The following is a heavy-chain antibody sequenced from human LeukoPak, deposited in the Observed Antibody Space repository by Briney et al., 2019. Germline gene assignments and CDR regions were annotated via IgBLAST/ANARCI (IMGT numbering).Heavy chain of an antibody. CDR3: ARHTAEGIGDAFDI. V-gene: IGHV4-59*08. CDR2: IYYSGNT. D-gene: IGHD4-17*01. CDR1: GGSISSYY. Sequence: SETLSLTCTVSGGSISSYYWNWIRQPPGKGLEWIGYIYYSGNTNYNPSLKSRVTISVDTSKNQFSLKLSSVTAPDTAVYYCARHTAEGIGDAFDIWGQGTMVTVSS. J-gene: IGHJ3*02.